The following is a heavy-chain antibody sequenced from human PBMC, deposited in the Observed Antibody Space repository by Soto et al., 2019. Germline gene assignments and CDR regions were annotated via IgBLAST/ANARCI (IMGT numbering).Heavy chain of an antibody. CDR2: ISYDGSDK. V-gene: IGHV3-30*18. CDR1: GFSFSSYD. J-gene: IGHJ3*02. CDR3: AKGVPSPTQHAFDI. Sequence: QVHLVESGGGVVQPGRSLRLSCAASGFSFSSYDMHWVRQAPGKGLEWVAMISYDGSDKYFSDSVKGRLTISRDNSKNTVDLEMNSLRTKDTAAYYCAKGVPSPTQHAFDIWGQGTMVTVSS.